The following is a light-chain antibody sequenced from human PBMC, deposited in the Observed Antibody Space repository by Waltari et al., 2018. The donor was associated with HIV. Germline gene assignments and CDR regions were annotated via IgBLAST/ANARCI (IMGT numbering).Light chain of an antibody. V-gene: IGKV1-5*03. CDR2: QAS. J-gene: IGKJ1*01. CDR3: HQYASFSGT. CDR1: QSVGPF. Sequence: DIRLTQSPSTLSASAGDRVAITCRAGQSVGPFLAWYQQKPGKPPKLLIFQASTLEGGVPSWFSGSVSGSDFTLTINGLQSDDFATYYCHQYASFSGTFGQGTKVELK.